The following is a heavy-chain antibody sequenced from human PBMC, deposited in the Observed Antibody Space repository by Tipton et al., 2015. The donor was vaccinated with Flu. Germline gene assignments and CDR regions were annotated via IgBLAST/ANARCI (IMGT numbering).Heavy chain of an antibody. V-gene: IGHV4-34*01. D-gene: IGHD6-6*01. CDR3: ARRSSIAARPLDY. CDR2: INHSGST. J-gene: IGHJ4*02. Sequence: TLSLTCAVYGGSFSGYYWSWIRQPPGKGLEWIGEINHSGSTNYNPSLKSRVTISVDTSKNQFSLKLSSVTAADTAVYYCARRSSIAARPLDYWGQGTLVTVSS. CDR1: GGSFSGYY.